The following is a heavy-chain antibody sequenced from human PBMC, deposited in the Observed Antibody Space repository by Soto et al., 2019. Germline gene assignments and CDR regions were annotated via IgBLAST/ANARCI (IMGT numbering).Heavy chain of an antibody. J-gene: IGHJ4*02. D-gene: IGHD3-22*01. V-gene: IGHV1-2*02. CDR1: GYTFTGYY. CDR2: INPNSGGT. CDR3: ARYDSSGYYYGY. Sequence: ASVKVSCKASGYTFTGYYMHWVRQAPGQGLEWMGWINPNSGGTNYAQKFQGRVTMARDTSISTAYMELSRLRSDDTAVYYCARYDSSGYYYGYWGQGTLVTVSS.